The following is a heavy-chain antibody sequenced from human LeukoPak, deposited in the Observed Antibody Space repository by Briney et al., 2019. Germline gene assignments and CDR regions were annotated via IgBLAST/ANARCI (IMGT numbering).Heavy chain of an antibody. CDR2: INSDGSNT. Sequence: GGSLRLSCAASGFTFSSYWMHWVRQAPGKGLVWVSRINSDGSNTSYADSVKGRFTISRDNAKNTLYLQMNSLRAEDTAVYYCARVGWGSRENYFDYWGQGTLVTVSS. V-gene: IGHV3-74*01. CDR1: GFTFSSYW. J-gene: IGHJ4*02. CDR3: ARVGWGSRENYFDY. D-gene: IGHD1-26*01.